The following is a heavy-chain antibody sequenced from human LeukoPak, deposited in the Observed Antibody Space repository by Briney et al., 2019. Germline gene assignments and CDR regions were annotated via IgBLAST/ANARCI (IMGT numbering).Heavy chain of an antibody. V-gene: IGHV1-46*01. J-gene: IGHJ4*02. CDR2: INPSGGST. Sequence: ASVKVSCKASGYTFTSYYMHWVRQAPGQGLEWMGIINPSGGSTSYAQKFQGRVTMTRDTSTSTVYMELSSLRPEDTAVYYCARDSSEPTANSKPRLAYWGQGTLVTVSS. CDR1: GYTFTSYY. D-gene: IGHD4-17*01. CDR3: ARDSSEPTANSKPRLAY.